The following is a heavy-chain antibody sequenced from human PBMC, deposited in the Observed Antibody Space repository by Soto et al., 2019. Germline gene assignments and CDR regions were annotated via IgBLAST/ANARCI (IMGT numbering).Heavy chain of an antibody. V-gene: IGHV3-23*01. D-gene: IGHD3-3*01. J-gene: IGHJ6*03. CDR2: IRGSGDVT. Sequence: EVQLLESGGGLVQPGGSLRLSCAASGFTFSNYAMTWVRQAPGKGLEWVSVIRGSGDVTYYADTVQGRFAISRDNSKNTLYLHMNSLRAEDTAIYYCAKHGGPSYSYYMDVWGKGTTVTVSS. CDR3: AKHGGPSYSYYMDV. CDR1: GFTFSNYA.